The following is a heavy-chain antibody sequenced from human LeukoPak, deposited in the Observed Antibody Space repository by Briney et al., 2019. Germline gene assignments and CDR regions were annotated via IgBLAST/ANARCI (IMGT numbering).Heavy chain of an antibody. Sequence: ASVKVSCKASGYTFTGYYMHWVRQAPGQGLEWMGWINPNSGGTNYAQKFQGRVTMTRHTSISTAYMALSRLRSDDTAVYYCARDVSGYAPYDAFDIWGQGTMVTVSS. CDR2: INPNSGGT. J-gene: IGHJ3*02. D-gene: IGHD5-12*01. CDR1: GYTFTGYY. V-gene: IGHV1-2*02. CDR3: ARDVSGYAPYDAFDI.